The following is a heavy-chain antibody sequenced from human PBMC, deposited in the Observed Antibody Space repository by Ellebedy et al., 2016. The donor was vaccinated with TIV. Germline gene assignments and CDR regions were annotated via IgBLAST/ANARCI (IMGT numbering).Heavy chain of an antibody. Sequence: GESLKISCAASGFTFSDYYMSWIRQAPGKGLEWVSYISSSGSTIYYADSVKGRFTISRDNAKNSLYLQMNSLRAEDTAVYYCARAPEATDQPLQYYYYYYMDVWGKGTTVTVSS. CDR3: ARAPEATDQPLQYYYYYYMDV. J-gene: IGHJ6*03. D-gene: IGHD2-2*01. CDR1: GFTFSDYY. V-gene: IGHV3-11*01. CDR2: ISSSGSTI.